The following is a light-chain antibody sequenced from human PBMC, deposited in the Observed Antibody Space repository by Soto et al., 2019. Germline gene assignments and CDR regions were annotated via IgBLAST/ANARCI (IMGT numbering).Light chain of an antibody. Sequence: DIVMTQSPYSLAVSLGERATINCKSSQSVLYSSNNKNYLAWYQQKPGQPPKLLIYWASTRESGVPDRFSGSGSGTDFTLTISSLQVEDVAVYYCQQYYSTPTFGGGTKVEIK. CDR3: QQYYSTPT. CDR2: WAS. V-gene: IGKV4-1*01. J-gene: IGKJ4*01. CDR1: QSVLYSSNNKNY.